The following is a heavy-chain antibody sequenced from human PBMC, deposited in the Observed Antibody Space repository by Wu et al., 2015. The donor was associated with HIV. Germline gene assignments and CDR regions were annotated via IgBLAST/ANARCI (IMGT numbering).Heavy chain of an antibody. CDR1: GYLFTDYG. CDR3: AREIWSDNFWAAHDF. V-gene: IGHV1-18*01. Sequence: HLVQSGSEMKRPGTSVRVSCKASGYLFTDYGVSWVRQAPGQGLEWVGWISCYDGRTDYAESVHGRLTMSTDASTQTVYMDLRSLRSDDTAVYYCAREIWSDNFWAAHDFWGQGTLVTVSS. D-gene: IGHD3-3*01. CDR2: ISCYDGRT. J-gene: IGHJ4*02.